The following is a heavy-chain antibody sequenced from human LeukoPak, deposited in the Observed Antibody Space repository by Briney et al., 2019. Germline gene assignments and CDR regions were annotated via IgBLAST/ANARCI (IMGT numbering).Heavy chain of an antibody. CDR1: GFTFSNYW. V-gene: IGHV3-7*01. D-gene: IGHD7-27*01. J-gene: IGHJ4*02. CDR3: ARDPTWGSGY. Sequence: GGSLRLSCAASGFTFSNYWMSWVRQAPGKGLEWVANIKEDGGEKNYVDSVKGRFTISRDNAKNSLYLQMNSLRAEDTAVYYCARDPTWGSGYWGQGTLVTVSS. CDR2: IKEDGGEK.